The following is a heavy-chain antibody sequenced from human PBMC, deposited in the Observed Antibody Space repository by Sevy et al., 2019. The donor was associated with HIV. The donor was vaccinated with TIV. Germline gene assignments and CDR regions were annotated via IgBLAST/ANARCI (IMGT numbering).Heavy chain of an antibody. CDR1: GFTFSKYS. D-gene: IGHD2-8*01. CDR3: AREGCTKPHDY. Sequence: GGSLRLSCAASGFTFSKYSMSWVRQPPGKGLEWVSTLSFGCGQINYADSVKGRFTISRDNSKSWVYLQMNNLRPEDTAVYYCAREGCTKPHDYWGQGILVTVSS. CDR2: LSFGCGQI. V-gene: IGHV3-23*01. J-gene: IGHJ4*02.